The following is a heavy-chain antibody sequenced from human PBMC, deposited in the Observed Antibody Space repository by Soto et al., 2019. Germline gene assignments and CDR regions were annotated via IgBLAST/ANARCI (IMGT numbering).Heavy chain of an antibody. CDR2: IDPSDSYT. D-gene: IGHD6-13*01. J-gene: IGHJ6*02. CDR1: GYSFTSYW. Sequence: GESLKISCKGSGYSFTSYWISWVRQMPGKGLEWMGRIDPSDSYTNYSPSFQGHVTISADKSISTAYLQWSSLKASDTAMYYCARRIAAAGGYYYYAFDVWGQGTAVTVSS. CDR3: ARRIAAAGGYYYYAFDV. V-gene: IGHV5-10-1*01.